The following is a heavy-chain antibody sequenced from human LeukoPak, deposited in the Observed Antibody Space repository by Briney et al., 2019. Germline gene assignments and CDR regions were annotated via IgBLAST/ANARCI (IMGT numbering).Heavy chain of an antibody. CDR1: GGFFSGYY. CDR3: ARQGPYCSSTSCPPGDY. V-gene: IGHV4-34*01. J-gene: IGHJ4*02. CDR2: INHSGST. Sequence: SETLSLTCAVYGGFFSGYYWSWIRQPPGKGLEWIGEINHSGSTNYNPSLKSRVTISVDTSKNQFSLKLSSVTAADTAVYYCARQGPYCSSTSCPPGDYWGQGTLVTVSS. D-gene: IGHD2-2*01.